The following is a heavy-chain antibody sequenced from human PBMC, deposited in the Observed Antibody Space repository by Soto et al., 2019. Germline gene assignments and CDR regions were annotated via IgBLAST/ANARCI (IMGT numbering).Heavy chain of an antibody. CDR3: ARDTADYYDSSGYYYRHDAFDI. Sequence: QVQLVQSGAEVKKPGSSVKVSCKASGGTFSSYAISWVRQAPGQGLEWMGGIIPIFGTANYAQKFQGRVTITADESTSTAYMELSSLRSEDTAVYYCARDTADYYDSSGYYYRHDAFDIWGQGTMVTVSS. D-gene: IGHD3-22*01. J-gene: IGHJ3*02. V-gene: IGHV1-69*01. CDR1: GGTFSSYA. CDR2: IIPIFGTA.